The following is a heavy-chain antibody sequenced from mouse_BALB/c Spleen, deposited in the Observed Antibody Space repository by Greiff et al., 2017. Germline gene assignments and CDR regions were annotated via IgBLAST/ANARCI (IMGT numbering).Heavy chain of an antibody. J-gene: IGHJ2*01. CDR1: GFTFSSYT. V-gene: IGHV5-12-2*01. Sequence: EVKLMESGGGLVQPGGSLKLSCAASGFTFSSYTMSWVRQTPEKRLEWVAYISNGGGSTYYPDTVKGRFTISRDNAKNTLYLQMSSLKSEDTAMYYCARHHHYYGSSFDYWGQGTTLTVSS. CDR3: ARHHHYYGSSFDY. D-gene: IGHD1-1*01. CDR2: ISNGGGST.